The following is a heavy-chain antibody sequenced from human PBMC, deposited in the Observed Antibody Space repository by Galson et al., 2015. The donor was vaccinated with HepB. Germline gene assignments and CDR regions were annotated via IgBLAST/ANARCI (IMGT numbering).Heavy chain of an antibody. D-gene: IGHD2-21*01. Sequence: SETLSLTCTVSGGSINSSDYYWGWIRQPPGKGLEWIGSIYNSVNTYYNPSLNSRVTISIDTSKSQFSLRLASVTAADTAVYYCARVDWAGAFDIWGQGTMVTVSS. V-gene: IGHV4-39*07. CDR1: GGSINSSDYY. CDR2: IYNSVNT. J-gene: IGHJ3*02. CDR3: ARVDWAGAFDI.